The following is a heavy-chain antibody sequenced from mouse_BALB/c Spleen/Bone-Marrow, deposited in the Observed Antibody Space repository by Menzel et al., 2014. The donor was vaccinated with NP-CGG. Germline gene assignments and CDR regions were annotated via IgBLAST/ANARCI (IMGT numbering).Heavy chain of an antibody. CDR1: GYTFTSYW. J-gene: IGHJ1*01. CDR2: INPSNGRT. V-gene: IGHV1S81*02. D-gene: IGHD1-1*01. Sequence: VQLQQSGAELVKPGASVKLSCKASGYTFTSYWMHWVKQRPGQGLEWIGEINPSNGRTNYNEKFKSKATLTVGKSSSTAYMQLSSLTSEDSAVYYCAPYYYGSSYGFYWYFDVWGAGTTVTVSS. CDR3: APYYYGSSYGFYWYFDV.